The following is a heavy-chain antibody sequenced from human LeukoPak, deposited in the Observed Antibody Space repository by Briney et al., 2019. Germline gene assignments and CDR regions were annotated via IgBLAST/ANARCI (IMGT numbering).Heavy chain of an antibody. CDR2: IYYSGST. J-gene: IGHJ4*02. Sequence: SETLSLTCTVSGGSISSYYWSWIRQPPGRGLEWIGYIYYSGSTNYNPSLKSRVTISVDTPKNQFSLKLSSVTAADTAVYYCARDFPPSYDSSGYTDYWGQGTLVTVSS. D-gene: IGHD3-22*01. V-gene: IGHV4-59*01. CDR3: ARDFPPSYDSSGYTDY. CDR1: GGSISSYY.